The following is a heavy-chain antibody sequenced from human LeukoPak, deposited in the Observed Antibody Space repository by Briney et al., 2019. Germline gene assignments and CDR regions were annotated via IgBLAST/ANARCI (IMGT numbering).Heavy chain of an antibody. D-gene: IGHD5-12*01. V-gene: IGHV4-61*01. J-gene: IGHJ4*02. CDR2: IYHSGST. Sequence: PSETLSLTCTVSGGSVSSGRYYWSWIRQPPGKGLEWIGYIYHSGSTYYNPSLKSRVTISVDTSKNQFSLKLSSVTAADTAVYYCARAGRGYSGYDRWGQGTLVTVSS. CDR1: GGSVSSGRYY. CDR3: ARAGRGYSGYDR.